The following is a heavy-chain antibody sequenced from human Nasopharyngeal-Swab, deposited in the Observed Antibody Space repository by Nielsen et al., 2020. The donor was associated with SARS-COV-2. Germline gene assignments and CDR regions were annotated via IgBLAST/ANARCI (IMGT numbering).Heavy chain of an antibody. CDR3: ARGSSSWCGLSYFDY. Sequence: SETLSLTCTVSGGPISSGSYYWSWIRQPAGKGLEWIGRIYTSGSTNYNPSLKSRVTISVDTSKNQFSLKLSSVTAADTAVYYCARGSSSWCGLSYFDYWGQGTLVTVSS. V-gene: IGHV4-61*02. CDR1: GGPISSGSYY. D-gene: IGHD6-13*01. CDR2: IYTSGST. J-gene: IGHJ4*02.